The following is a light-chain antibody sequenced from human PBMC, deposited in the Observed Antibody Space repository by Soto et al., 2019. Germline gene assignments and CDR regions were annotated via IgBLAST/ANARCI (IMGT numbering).Light chain of an antibody. Sequence: EIVLTQSPGTLSLSPGERATLSCRASQSVSSKYLAWYQQKPGQAPMVLIYGTSIRASGVPERFSGGGSGTDFTLTITRLEPEDFAVYYCQQYCSSLFTFGPGTKVDFK. J-gene: IGKJ3*01. CDR3: QQYCSSLFT. CDR1: QSVSSKY. CDR2: GTS. V-gene: IGKV3-20*01.